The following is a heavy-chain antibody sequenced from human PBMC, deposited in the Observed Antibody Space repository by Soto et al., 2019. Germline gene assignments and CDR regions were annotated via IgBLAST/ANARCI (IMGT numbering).Heavy chain of an antibody. V-gene: IGHV4-31*01. CDR2: IQNSGIT. CDR3: LLAFEHRDGYSSAWIIAS. D-gene: IGHD4-4*01. CDR1: GGSIMSPGYY. Sequence: QVYLQESGPGLVKPSQTLSLTFTFSGGSIMSPGYYWTWIPQHPGMGLEWIGHIQNSGITRYNPALKSPVAISIDPSTDYFSLTITSVTTADTAVFYCLLAFEHRDGYSSAWIIASWGQGTLVSVSS. J-gene: IGHJ4*02.